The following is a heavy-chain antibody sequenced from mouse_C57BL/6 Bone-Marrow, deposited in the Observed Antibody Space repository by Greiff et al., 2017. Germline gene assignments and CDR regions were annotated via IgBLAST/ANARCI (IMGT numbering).Heavy chain of an antibody. CDR1: GYSFTSDY. J-gene: IGHJ1*03. CDR3: ARGGTMSTRGYLEV. V-gene: IGHV3-8*01. D-gene: IGHD2-4*01. CDR2: ISYSGST. Sequence: VQLKQSGPGLAKPSQSLSLTCSVTGYSFTSDYWNWIRKFPGNKLEYMGYISYSGSTYYNPSTKSRISIARDTAKNQYYLQLSSVTTEDTATYYWARGGTMSTRGYLEVWGTGTTVTVSS.